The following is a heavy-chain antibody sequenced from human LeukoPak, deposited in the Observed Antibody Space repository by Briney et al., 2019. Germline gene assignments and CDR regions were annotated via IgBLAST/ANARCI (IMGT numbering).Heavy chain of an antibody. J-gene: IGHJ4*02. CDR2: ISSNGGST. Sequence: PGGSLRLSCAASGFTFSSYAMHWVRQAPGKGLEYVSAISSNGGSTYYANSVKGRFTISRDNSKNTLYLQMGSLRAEDMAVYYCARQRGYSGYDSADYWGQGTLVTVSS. D-gene: IGHD5-12*01. CDR3: ARQRGYSGYDSADY. CDR1: GFTFSSYA. V-gene: IGHV3-64*01.